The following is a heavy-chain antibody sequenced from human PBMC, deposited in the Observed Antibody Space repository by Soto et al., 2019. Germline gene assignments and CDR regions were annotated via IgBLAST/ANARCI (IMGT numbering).Heavy chain of an antibody. D-gene: IGHD6-13*01. J-gene: IGHJ6*02. V-gene: IGHV4-4*07. CDR1: GGSISNYY. CDR2: MYTSGST. Sequence: SETLSLTCTVSGGSISNYYWTWIRQPAGKGLEWIGRMYTSGSTNYNPSLKSRVTMSVDTSKNQFSLNLRSVTAADTAMYYCASIIKGAAGTLGGMDVWGQGTTVTVSS. CDR3: ASIIKGAAGTLGGMDV.